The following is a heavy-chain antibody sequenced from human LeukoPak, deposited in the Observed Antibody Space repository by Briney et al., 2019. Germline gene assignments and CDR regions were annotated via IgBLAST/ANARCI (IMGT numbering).Heavy chain of an antibody. V-gene: IGHV3-21*01. J-gene: IGHJ5*02. CDR3: ARAYTLGWFDP. CDR1: GFTFSSYT. D-gene: IGHD2-2*02. Sequence: GGSLRLSCAASGFTFSSYTMHWVRLAPGKGLEWVSSISSRSDYIYYGDSVKGRFTVSRDNAKNSLYLQMSSLGAEDTALYYCARAYTLGWFDPWGQGPRSPSPQ. CDR2: ISSRSDYI.